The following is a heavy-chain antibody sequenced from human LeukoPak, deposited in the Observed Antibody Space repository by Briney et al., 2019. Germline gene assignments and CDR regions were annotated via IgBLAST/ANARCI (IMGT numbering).Heavy chain of an antibody. V-gene: IGHV4-30-4*01. CDR2: IYYSGST. CDR1: GGSISSGDYY. D-gene: IGHD6-19*01. Sequence: SQTLSLTCTVSGGSISSGDYYWSWIRQPPGKGVEWIGYIYYSGSTYYNPSLKSRVTISVHTSKNQFSLKLSSVTAADTAVYYCASSSGWSFDYWGQGTLVTVSS. J-gene: IGHJ4*02. CDR3: ASSSGWSFDY.